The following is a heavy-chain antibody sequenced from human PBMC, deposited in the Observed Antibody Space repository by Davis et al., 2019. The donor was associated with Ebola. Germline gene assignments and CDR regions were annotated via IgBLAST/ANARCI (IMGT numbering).Heavy chain of an antibody. J-gene: IGHJ3*02. Sequence: AASVKVSCKTSGYTFSTYGLTWVRQAPGQGLEWMGMINPNDGRTIYAQKFQGRVTVTRDTSTTTVYMDLSSLRSEDTALYYCTTPGGQDSGYDVFDIWGQGTMVTVSS. CDR1: GYTFSTYG. CDR2: INPNDGRT. V-gene: IGHV1-46*03. D-gene: IGHD5-12*01. CDR3: TTPGGQDSGYDVFDI.